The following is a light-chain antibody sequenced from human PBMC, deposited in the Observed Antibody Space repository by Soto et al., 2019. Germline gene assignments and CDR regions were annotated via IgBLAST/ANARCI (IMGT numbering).Light chain of an antibody. CDR2: DVT. J-gene: IGLJ1*01. Sequence: QSVLTQPRSVSGSPGQSVTISCTGTSSDVGGYDYVSWYQQHPGKAPKLMIYDVTKRPSGVPDRFSGSRSGNTASLTISGLQAENDADYYCCSYAGTYTFYGFGTGTKVTVL. V-gene: IGLV2-11*01. CDR3: CSYAGTYTFYG. CDR1: SSDVGGYDY.